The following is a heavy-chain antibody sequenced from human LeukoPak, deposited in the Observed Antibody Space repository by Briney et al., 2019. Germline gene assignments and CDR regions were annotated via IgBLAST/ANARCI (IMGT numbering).Heavy chain of an antibody. CDR2: IKSKTDGGKT. V-gene: IGHV3-15*01. CDR3: TTDSSGYYYYYYGMDV. D-gene: IGHD3-22*01. CDR1: GFTFSNAW. J-gene: IGHJ6*02. Sequence: GGSLRLSCAASGFTFSNAWMSWVRQAPGRGLEWVGRIKSKTDGGKTDYAAPVKGRFTISRDDSKNTLYLQMNSLKSEDTAVYYCTTDSSGYYYYYYGMDVWGQGTTVTVSS.